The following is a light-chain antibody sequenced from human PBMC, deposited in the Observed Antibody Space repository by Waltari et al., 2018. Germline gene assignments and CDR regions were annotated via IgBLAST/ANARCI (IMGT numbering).Light chain of an antibody. Sequence: QSALTQPPSASGSPGQSVTISCTGTSSDVGGSNYVSWYHQHPGKAPKLMIYDFSKRPSGVPDRFSGSKSGNTASLTVSGLQAEDEADYYCNSYAGSNNFPFVLGTGTKVTVL. V-gene: IGLV2-8*01. CDR1: SSDVGGSNY. J-gene: IGLJ1*01. CDR3: NSYAGSNNFPFV. CDR2: DFS.